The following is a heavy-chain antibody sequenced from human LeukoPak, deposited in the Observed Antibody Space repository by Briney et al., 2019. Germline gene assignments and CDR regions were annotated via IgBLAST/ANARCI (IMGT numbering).Heavy chain of an antibody. D-gene: IGHD4-23*01. Sequence: PGRSLRLSCAASGFTFSSYAMHWVRQAPGKGLEWVAVISYDGSNKYYADSVKGRFTISRDNSKNTLYLQMNSLRAEDTAVYYCASAGATVAYDYWGQGTLVTVSS. CDR3: ASAGATVAYDY. J-gene: IGHJ4*02. V-gene: IGHV3-30-3*01. CDR2: ISYDGSNK. CDR1: GFTFSSYA.